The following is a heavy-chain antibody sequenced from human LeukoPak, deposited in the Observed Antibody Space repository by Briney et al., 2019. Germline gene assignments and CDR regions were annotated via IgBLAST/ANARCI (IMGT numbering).Heavy chain of an antibody. CDR1: GFTVSSNY. J-gene: IGHJ6*03. CDR2: IYSGGST. V-gene: IGHV3-53*01. Sequence: GGSLRLSCAASGFTVSSNYMSWVCQAPGKGLEWVSVIYSGGSTYYADSVKGRFTISRDNSKNTLYLQMNSLRAEDTAVYYCYYYYMDVWGKGTTVTVSS. CDR3: YYYYMDV.